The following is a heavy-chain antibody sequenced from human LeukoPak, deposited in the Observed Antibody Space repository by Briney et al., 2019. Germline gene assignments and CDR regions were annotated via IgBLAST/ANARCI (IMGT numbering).Heavy chain of an antibody. Sequence: SETLSLTCTVSGGPINNYYWSWIRQPPGKGLEWVGYIYYTGTTKTNPSLKSRVSMSVDASGSQLSLRLSSVSAADTAVYYCARPYRVFQGCFDYWGQGTLVTVSS. CDR2: IYYTGTT. V-gene: IGHV4-59*01. CDR1: GGPINNYY. D-gene: IGHD6-13*01. J-gene: IGHJ4*02. CDR3: ARPYRVFQGCFDY.